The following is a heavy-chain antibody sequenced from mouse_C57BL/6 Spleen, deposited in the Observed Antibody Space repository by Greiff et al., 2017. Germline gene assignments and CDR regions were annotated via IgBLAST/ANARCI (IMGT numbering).Heavy chain of an antibody. CDR1: GYTFTSYW. Sequence: QVQLQQPGAELVMPGASVKLSCKASGYTFTSYWMHWVKQRPGQGLEWIGEIDPSDSYTNYNQKFKGKSTLTVDKSSSTAYMQISSLTSEDSAVYYCARSRLPSYAMDYWGQGTSVTVSS. CDR3: ARSRLPSYAMDY. V-gene: IGHV1-69*01. CDR2: IDPSDSYT. D-gene: IGHD3-2*02. J-gene: IGHJ4*01.